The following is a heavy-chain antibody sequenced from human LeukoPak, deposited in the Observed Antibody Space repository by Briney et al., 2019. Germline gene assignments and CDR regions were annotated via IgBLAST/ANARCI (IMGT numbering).Heavy chain of an antibody. CDR2: ISTNKGNR. CDR1: GYIFTSYG. J-gene: IGHJ5*02. V-gene: IGHV1-18*01. D-gene: IGHD2-8*01. CDR3: VRDIQWRFDP. Sequence: GASVKVSCKASGYIFTSYGSSWVRQAPGRGLEWMGWISTNKGNRNYAQRLQGRVTMTTDTSTSTAYMELRSLRSDDTAIYYCVRDIQWRFDPWGQGTLVTVSS.